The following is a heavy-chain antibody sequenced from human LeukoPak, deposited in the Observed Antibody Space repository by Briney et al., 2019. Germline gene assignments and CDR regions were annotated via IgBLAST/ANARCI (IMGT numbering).Heavy chain of an antibody. J-gene: IGHJ4*02. V-gene: IGHV4-34*01. CDR2: INHSGST. CDR3: ARSLPNPRFLEWLPKDY. CDR1: GGSFSGYY. D-gene: IGHD3-3*01. Sequence: SETLSLTCAVYGGSFSGYYWSWIRQPPGKGLEWIGEINHSGSTNYNPSLKSRVTISVDTSKNQFSLKLSSVTPADTAVYYCARSLPNPRFLEWLPKDYWGQGTLVTVSS.